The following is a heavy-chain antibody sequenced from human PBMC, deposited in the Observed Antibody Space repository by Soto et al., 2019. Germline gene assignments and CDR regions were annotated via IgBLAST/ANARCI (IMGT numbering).Heavy chain of an antibody. CDR3: ARSGSTMRHGVDI. V-gene: IGHV5-51*01. CDR2: IYPGDSDT. D-gene: IGHD3-22*01. J-gene: IGHJ3*02. Sequence: GGALKISRKGSGFKVSSYLVGWVGPMPGKGLEWMGIIYPGDSDTRYSPSFQGQVTISVDKSISTAYLQWSSLKASDTAMYYCARSGSTMRHGVDIWGQGTMVTVSS. CDR1: GFKVSSYL.